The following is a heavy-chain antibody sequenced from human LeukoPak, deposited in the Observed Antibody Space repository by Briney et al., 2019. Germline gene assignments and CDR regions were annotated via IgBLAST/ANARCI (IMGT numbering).Heavy chain of an antibody. V-gene: IGHV3-9*01. CDR3: AKDRQSSVAAAGPWFDP. Sequence: PGGSLRLSCAASGFTFDDYAMHWVRQAPEKGLEWVSVISWNSGSIGYADSVKGRFTISRDNAKNSLYLQMNSLRAEDTALYYCAKDRQSSVAAAGPWFDPWGQGTLVTVSS. CDR2: ISWNSGSI. D-gene: IGHD6-13*01. CDR1: GFTFDDYA. J-gene: IGHJ5*02.